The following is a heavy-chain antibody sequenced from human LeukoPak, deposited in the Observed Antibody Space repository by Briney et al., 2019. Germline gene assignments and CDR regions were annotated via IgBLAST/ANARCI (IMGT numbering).Heavy chain of an antibody. J-gene: IGHJ5*02. Sequence: ASVKVSCKASGYTFTSYYMHWVRQAPGQGLEWMGIINPSGGSTSYAQKFQGRVTMTRDTSTSTVYMELSSLRSEDTAVYDCARERCRGYYDILAGVNGFDPWGQGTLVTVSS. CDR3: ARERCRGYYDILAGVNGFDP. CDR2: INPSGGST. V-gene: IGHV1-46*01. D-gene: IGHD3-9*01. CDR1: GYTFTSYY.